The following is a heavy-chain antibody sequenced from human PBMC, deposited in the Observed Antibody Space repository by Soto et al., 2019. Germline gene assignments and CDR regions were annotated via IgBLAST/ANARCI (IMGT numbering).Heavy chain of an antibody. V-gene: IGHV4-39*01. CDR3: ARHFSVDYFDY. CDR2: IYYSGTT. Sequence: PSDTLSLTCTVSGDSIPSNSSFWAWIRQPPGKGLEWIGSIYYSGTTYYNPSLKSRVTISVDRSKNQFSLKLSSVTAADTAVYYCARHFSVDYFDYWGQGALVTVSS. J-gene: IGHJ4*02. CDR1: GDSIPSNSSF.